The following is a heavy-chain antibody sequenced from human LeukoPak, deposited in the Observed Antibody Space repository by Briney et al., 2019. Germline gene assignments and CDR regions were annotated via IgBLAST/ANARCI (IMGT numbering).Heavy chain of an antibody. Sequence: SETLSLTCAVSGGSISSGGYSWSWIRQPPGKGLEWIGYIYHSGSTYYNPSLKSRVTISVDRSKNQSSLKLSSVTAADTAVYYCARFSGGGQSGYSYGNWFDPWGQGTLVTVSS. CDR1: GGSISSGGYS. V-gene: IGHV4-30-2*01. CDR3: ARFSGGGQSGYSYGNWFDP. D-gene: IGHD5-18*01. CDR2: IYHSGST. J-gene: IGHJ5*02.